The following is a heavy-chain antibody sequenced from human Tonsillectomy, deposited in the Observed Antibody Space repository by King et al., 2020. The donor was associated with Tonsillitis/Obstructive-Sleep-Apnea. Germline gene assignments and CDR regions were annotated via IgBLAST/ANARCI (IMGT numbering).Heavy chain of an antibody. CDR1: GGSISSNY. V-gene: IGHV4-59*01. D-gene: IGHD2-2*01. CDR3: AREGWTEGPTATGYYYHYYMDV. Sequence: VQLQESGPGLVKPSETLSLTCNVSGGSISSNYWSWSRQPPGKGLEWIGYIYYSGITNYNPSLKSRVTISLDPSKNQFSLQLSSVTAADTAVYYCAREGWTEGPTATGYYYHYYMDVWGKGTAVTVSS. J-gene: IGHJ6*03. CDR2: IYYSGIT.